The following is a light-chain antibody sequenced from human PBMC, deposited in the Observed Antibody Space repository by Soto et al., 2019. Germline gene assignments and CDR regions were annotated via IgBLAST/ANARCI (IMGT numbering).Light chain of an antibody. CDR1: SSNIGSNY. V-gene: IGLV1-47*01. CDR3: AAWDDSLSGWV. Sequence: QPVLTQPPSASGTPGQRVTISCSGSSSNIGSNYVYWYQQLPGTAPKLLIYRNNQRPSGVPDRFSGSKSGTSASLAISGLRSEDEADYYCAAWDDSLSGWVFGGGTNLTVL. CDR2: RNN. J-gene: IGLJ3*02.